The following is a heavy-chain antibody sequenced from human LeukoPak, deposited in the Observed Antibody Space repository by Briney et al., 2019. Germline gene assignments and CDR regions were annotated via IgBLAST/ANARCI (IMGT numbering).Heavy chain of an antibody. J-gene: IGHJ4*02. Sequence: NPSETLSLTCTVSGGSIRNYYWSWFRQPPGKGLDCLGYIYYSGSTNYSPSLKSRVTISVDTSKNQFSLKLTSVTAADTAVYYCARHGGGAADFHYWGQGTLVTVSS. D-gene: IGHD3-16*01. CDR2: IYYSGST. V-gene: IGHV4-59*08. CDR3: ARHGGGAADFHY. CDR1: GGSIRNYY.